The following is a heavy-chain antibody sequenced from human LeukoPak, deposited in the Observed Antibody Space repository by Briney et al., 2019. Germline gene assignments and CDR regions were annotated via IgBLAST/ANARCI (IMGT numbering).Heavy chain of an antibody. J-gene: IGHJ4*02. Sequence: ESGGSLRLSCAASGFTFSSYEMSWVRQAPGKGLEWVSANSGSGGSTYYADSVEGRFTISRDNSKNTLYLQMNSLRAEDTAVYYCAKLGQMTTVTTSENYWGQGTLVTVSS. V-gene: IGHV3-23*01. CDR1: GFTFSSYE. CDR2: NSGSGGST. CDR3: AKLGQMTTVTTSENY. D-gene: IGHD4-17*01.